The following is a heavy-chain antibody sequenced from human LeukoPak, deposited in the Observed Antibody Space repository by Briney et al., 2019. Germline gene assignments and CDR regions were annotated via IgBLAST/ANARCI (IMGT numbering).Heavy chain of an antibody. CDR3: AKVKEKNGDLLPFDY. J-gene: IGHJ4*02. Sequence: GGSLTLSCAASGFTFSNAWMGWVRQAPGKGLEWVAVISYDGSNKYYADSVKGRFTISRDNSKNTLYLQMNSLRAEDTAVYYCAKVKEKNGDLLPFDYWGQGTLVTVSS. CDR1: GFTFSNAW. D-gene: IGHD4-17*01. CDR2: ISYDGSNK. V-gene: IGHV3-30*18.